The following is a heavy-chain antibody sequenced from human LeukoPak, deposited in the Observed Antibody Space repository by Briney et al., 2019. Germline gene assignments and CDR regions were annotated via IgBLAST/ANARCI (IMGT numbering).Heavy chain of an antibody. V-gene: IGHV6-1*01. CDR1: GDSGSKNSPT. J-gene: IGHJ4*02. Sequence: QALSLTCALSGDSGSKNSPTWNWTRQSPSRGIESQRRIYYRYQWYNDYAVSLKSRISINPDTSMNQFSLQLNSVTPEDTAVYYCARGWYYPDYWGQGSLVTVSP. CDR2: IYYRYQWYN. D-gene: IGHD6-13*01. CDR3: ARGWYYPDY.